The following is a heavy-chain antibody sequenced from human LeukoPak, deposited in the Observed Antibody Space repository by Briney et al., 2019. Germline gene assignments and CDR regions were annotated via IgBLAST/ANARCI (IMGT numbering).Heavy chain of an antibody. D-gene: IGHD4-17*01. J-gene: IGHJ4*02. Sequence: GGSLRLSCKGSGFTFSNYAMSWVRPAPRKGLECVAAIRVRGESPYYADSVKGRFTISRDKSVFYLQLTHLRAEATAVYYCAKAPYGDDTLSEFDSGGEGTLVTVSS. CDR3: AKAPYGDDTLSEFDS. CDR1: GFTFSNYA. CDR2: IRVRGESP. V-gene: IGHV3-23*01.